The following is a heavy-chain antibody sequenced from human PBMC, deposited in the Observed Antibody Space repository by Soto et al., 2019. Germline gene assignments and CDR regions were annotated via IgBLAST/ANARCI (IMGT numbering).Heavy chain of an antibody. V-gene: IGHV3-11*01. CDR1: GYTFSDYY. D-gene: IGHD3-3*01. CDR3: ASQYDIWSGSLSPVDY. J-gene: IGHJ4*02. Sequence: QVQLVESGGDLVKPGGSLRLSCAASGYTFSDYYMSWIRQAPGKGLEWISYIDTSGTKIYYADSVKGRFTITRDNDKNSLYLAMNSLRDEDTAVYYCASQYDIWSGSLSPVDYWGQGNMVTVSS. CDR2: IDTSGTKI.